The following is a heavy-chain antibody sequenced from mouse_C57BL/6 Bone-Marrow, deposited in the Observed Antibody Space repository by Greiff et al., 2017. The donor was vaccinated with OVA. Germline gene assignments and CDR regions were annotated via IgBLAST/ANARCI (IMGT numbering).Heavy chain of an antibody. V-gene: IGHV5-17*01. CDR3: ARINYWYFDV. CDR2: ISSGSSTI. J-gene: IGHJ1*03. Sequence: EVNVVESGGGLVKPGGSLKLSCAASGFTFSDYGMHWVRQAPEKGLEWVAYISSGSSTIYYADTVKGRFTISRDNAKNTLFLQMTSLRSEDTARYYCARINYWYFDVWGTGTTVTVSS. CDR1: GFTFSDYG.